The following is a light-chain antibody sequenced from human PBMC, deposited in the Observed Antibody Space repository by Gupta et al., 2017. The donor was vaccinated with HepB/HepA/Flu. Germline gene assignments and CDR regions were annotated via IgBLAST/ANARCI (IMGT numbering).Light chain of an antibody. CDR1: CSNIGAGYD. CDR2: GNS. V-gene: IGLV1-40*01. Sequence: QSALTQPPSVSGAPGQRVTLSCTGGCSNIGAGYDVPWYQRLPGTAPKLLIYGNSNRPSGVPDRFSGSKSGTSASLAITGLQAGGEADYYCQSYDSSLSGSVFGGGTKLTVL. CDR3: QSYDSSLSGSV. J-gene: IGLJ2*01.